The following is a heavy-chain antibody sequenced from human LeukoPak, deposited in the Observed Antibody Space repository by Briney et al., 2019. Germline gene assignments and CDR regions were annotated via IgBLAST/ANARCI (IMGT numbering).Heavy chain of an antibody. V-gene: IGHV4-39*07. J-gene: IGHJ3*02. Sequence: PSETLSLTCTVSGGSISSSSYYWGWIRQPPGKGLEWIGSIYYSGSTYYNPSLKSRVTISVDTSKNQFSLKLSSVTAADTAVYYCARVGDSSGYYPHDAFDIWGQGTMVTVSS. CDR3: ARVGDSSGYYPHDAFDI. CDR2: IYYSGST. D-gene: IGHD3-22*01. CDR1: GGSISSSSYY.